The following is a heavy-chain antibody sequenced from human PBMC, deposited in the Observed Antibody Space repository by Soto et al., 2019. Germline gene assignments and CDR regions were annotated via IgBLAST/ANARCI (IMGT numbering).Heavy chain of an antibody. V-gene: IGHV3-30*18. CDR1: GFTFSSYG. CDR2: ISYDGSNK. D-gene: IGHD3-22*01. CDR3: AKDGYYYDSSGYYPFDY. Sequence: QVQLVESGGGVVQPGRSLRLSCAASGFTFSSYGMHWVRQAPGKGLEWVAVISYDGSNKYYADSVKGQFTISRDNSKNTLYLQMNSLRAEDTAVYYCAKDGYYYDSSGYYPFDYWGQGTLVTVSS. J-gene: IGHJ4*02.